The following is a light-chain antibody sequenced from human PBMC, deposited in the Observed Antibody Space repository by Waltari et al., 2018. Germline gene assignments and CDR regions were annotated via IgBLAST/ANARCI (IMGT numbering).Light chain of an antibody. CDR1: SSDVGGYNY. CDR2: AVS. V-gene: IGLV2-11*01. J-gene: IGLJ3*02. CDR3: FSYAGSNTLGV. Sequence: QSALTQPRSVSGSPGQSVTISCTGTSSDVGGYNYVSWYQQHPGKAPNVMIYAVSKRPSGVPDRVSGSKSGNTASLTISGLQAEDEADYHCFSYAGSNTLGVFGGGTKLTVL.